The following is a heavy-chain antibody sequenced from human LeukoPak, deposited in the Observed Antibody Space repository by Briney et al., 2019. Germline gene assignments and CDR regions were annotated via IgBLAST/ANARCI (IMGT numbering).Heavy chain of an antibody. Sequence: GGSLRLSCAASGFTFSSYAMSWVRQAPGKGLESVSAISGSGGSTYYADSVKGRFTISRDNSKNTLYLQMNSLRAEDTAVYYCAKDLSYGDSIFDYWGQGTLVTVSS. J-gene: IGHJ4*02. CDR3: AKDLSYGDSIFDY. D-gene: IGHD4-17*01. CDR1: GFTFSSYA. V-gene: IGHV3-23*01. CDR2: ISGSGGST.